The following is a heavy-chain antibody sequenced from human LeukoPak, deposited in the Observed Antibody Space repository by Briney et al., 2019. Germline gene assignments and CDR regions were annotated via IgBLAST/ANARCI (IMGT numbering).Heavy chain of an antibody. V-gene: IGHV3-74*01. CDR3: ARGGWEQEHLDY. Sequence: GGSLRLSCAASGFTFSRYWMHWVRQAPGKGLVWVSRINSDGSSRYADSAKGRFTISGDNAKNTLYLQMNSLRAEDTAVYYCARGGWEQEHLDYWGQGTLVTVSS. J-gene: IGHJ4*02. CDR1: GFTFSRYW. CDR2: INSDGSS. D-gene: IGHD1-26*01.